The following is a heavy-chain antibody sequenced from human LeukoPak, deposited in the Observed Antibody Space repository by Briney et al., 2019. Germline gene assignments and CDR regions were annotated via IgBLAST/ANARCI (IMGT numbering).Heavy chain of an antibody. D-gene: IGHD6-6*01. CDR3: ARDPIHYSSSSEFDY. CDR2: ISASGGST. J-gene: IGHJ4*02. CDR1: GFTFSSYA. V-gene: IGHV3-23*01. Sequence: GGSLRLSCAASGFTFSSYAMSWVRQAPGKGLEWVSGISASGGSTYYADSVKGRFTISRDNSKNTLYLQMNSLRAEDTAVYYCARDPIHYSSSSEFDYWGQGTLVTVSS.